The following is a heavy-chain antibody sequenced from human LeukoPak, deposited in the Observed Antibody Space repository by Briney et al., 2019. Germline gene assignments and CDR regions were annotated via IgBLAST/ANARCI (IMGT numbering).Heavy chain of an antibody. CDR3: ARDQFEGSSSSYLYNWFDP. J-gene: IGHJ5*02. Sequence: SETLSLTCTVSGGSISSYYWSWIRQPAGKGLEWIGRIYASGSTNYNPSLKGRVTISVDKSKNQFSLKLSSVTAADTAVYYCARDQFEGSSSSYLYNWFDPWGQGTLVTVSS. CDR2: IYASGST. D-gene: IGHD6-6*01. V-gene: IGHV4-4*07. CDR1: GGSISSYY.